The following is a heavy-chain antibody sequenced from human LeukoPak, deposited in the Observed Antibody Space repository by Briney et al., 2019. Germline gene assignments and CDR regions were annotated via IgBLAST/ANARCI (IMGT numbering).Heavy chain of an antibody. Sequence: SVKVSCKSSGGTFSSYAISWVRQVPGQGLEWMGGIIPIFGTANYAQKFQGRVTITADESTSTAYMELSSLRSEDTAVYYCARDSGYAIRRFDYWGQGTLVTVSS. V-gene: IGHV1-69*13. D-gene: IGHD5-12*01. CDR3: ARDSGYAIRRFDY. CDR1: GGTFSSYA. CDR2: IIPIFGTA. J-gene: IGHJ4*02.